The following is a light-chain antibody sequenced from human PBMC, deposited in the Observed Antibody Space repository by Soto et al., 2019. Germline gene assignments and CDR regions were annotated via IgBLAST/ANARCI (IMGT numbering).Light chain of an antibody. V-gene: IGKV3-20*01. J-gene: IGKJ1*01. Sequence: IVLTQYQGNLCLSPGERATLSWRASQSVRNNYLAWYQQKPGQAPRLVMYGASTRATSIPDRFSGTVSGTDGTITISRLQQEDGSVYDGQQSASSPRTFGQGTKVDI. CDR2: GAS. CDR1: QSVRNNY. CDR3: QQSASSPRT.